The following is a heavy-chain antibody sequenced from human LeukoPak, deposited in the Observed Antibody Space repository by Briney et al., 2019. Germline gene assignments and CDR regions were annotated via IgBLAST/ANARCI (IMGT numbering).Heavy chain of an antibody. D-gene: IGHD6-19*01. CDR3: AREIVSSGCLDY. CDR2: ISSNSGYI. CDR1: DFAFYGYS. Sequence: GGPLRLSCAASDFAFYGYSMHWVRQAPGKGLEWISSISSNSGYIYYADSVKGRFTISRDNAKNSLYLQVTGLRVEDTALYYCAREIVSSGCLDYWGQGSLVTVSS. V-gene: IGHV3-21*06. J-gene: IGHJ4*02.